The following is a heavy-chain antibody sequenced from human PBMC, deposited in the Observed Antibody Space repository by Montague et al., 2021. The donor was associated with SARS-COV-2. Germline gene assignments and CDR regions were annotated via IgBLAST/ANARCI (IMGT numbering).Heavy chain of an antibody. CDR2: IYSGGST. D-gene: IGHD2-15*01. V-gene: IGHV3-53*01. Sequence: SLRLSCAASGLIVSSNYMSWVRQAPGKGLEWVSVIYSGGSTYYADSVEGRFTISRDNSKNTLYLQMNTLSAEDTAVYYCARGGSGGSCYSPPCYFDYWGQGTLVTVSS. J-gene: IGHJ4*02. CDR3: ARGGSGGSCYSPPCYFDY. CDR1: GLIVSSNY.